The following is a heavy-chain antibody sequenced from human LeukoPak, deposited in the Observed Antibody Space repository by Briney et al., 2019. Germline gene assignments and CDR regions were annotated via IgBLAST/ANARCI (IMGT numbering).Heavy chain of an antibody. CDR2: IYSSGST. CDR3: ASSNGIAASGLAGV. D-gene: IGHD6-13*01. V-gene: IGHV3-66*01. CDR1: GFTVSSSY. J-gene: IGHJ4*02. Sequence: GGSLRLSCAASGFTVSSSYMNWVRQAPGKGLEWTSVIYSSGSTDYADSVKDRFTISRDNSKNTLYLQMNNLRTEDTAVYYCASSNGIAASGLAGVWGQGTLVTVSS.